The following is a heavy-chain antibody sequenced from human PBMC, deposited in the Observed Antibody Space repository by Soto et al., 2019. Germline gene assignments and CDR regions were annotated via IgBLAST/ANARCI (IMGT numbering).Heavy chain of an antibody. V-gene: IGHV1-2*04. CDR1: GYTFTGYY. D-gene: IGHD2-15*01. CDR2: INPNSGGT. J-gene: IGHJ5*02. Sequence: GASVKVSCKASGYTFTGYYMHWVRQAPGQGLEWMGWINPNSGGTNYAQKFQGWVTMTRDTSISTAYMELSRLRSDDTAVYYCARAKLLHYWFDPWAQGTLVTVSS. CDR3: ARAKLLHYWFDP.